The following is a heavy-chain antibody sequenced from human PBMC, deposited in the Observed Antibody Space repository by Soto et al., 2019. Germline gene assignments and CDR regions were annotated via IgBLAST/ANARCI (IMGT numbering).Heavy chain of an antibody. V-gene: IGHV3-7*01. J-gene: IGHJ4*02. CDR1: GFTFSNYW. D-gene: IGHD2-21*01. CDR3: ARDHINAYYHY. Sequence: PGGSLRLSCATSGFTFSNYWMTWVRQAPGKGLEWVANINKDGTVRNYVGSLKGRFTISRDNAGNSLFLQMNSLGAEDTAVYYCARDHINAYYHYWGQGAMVTVSS. CDR2: INKDGTVR.